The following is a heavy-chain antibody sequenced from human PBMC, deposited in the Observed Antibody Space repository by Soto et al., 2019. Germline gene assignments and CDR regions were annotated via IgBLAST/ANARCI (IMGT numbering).Heavy chain of an antibody. CDR2: IYYSGST. CDR3: ARAIVVVPGSGWDYFDY. D-gene: IGHD2-2*01. Sequence: SETLSLTCTVSGGPISSGDYYWSWIRQPPGKGLEWIGYIYYSGSTYYNPSLKSRVTISVDTSKNQFSLKLSSVTAADTAVYYCARAIVVVPGSGWDYFDYWGQGTLVTVS. CDR1: GGPISSGDYY. J-gene: IGHJ4*02. V-gene: IGHV4-30-4*01.